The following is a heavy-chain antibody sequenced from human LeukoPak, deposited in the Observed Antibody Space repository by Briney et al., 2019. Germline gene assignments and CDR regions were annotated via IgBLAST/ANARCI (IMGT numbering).Heavy chain of an antibody. CDR1: GYTFTGYY. V-gene: IGHV1-2*02. D-gene: IGHD3-10*01. J-gene: IGHJ6*02. CDR2: VNPNSGGT. Sequence: ASVKVSCKASGYTFTGYYMHWVRQAPGQGLEWMGWVNPNSGGTNYAQKFQGRVTMTRDTSISTAYMELSRLRSDDTAVYSCARDPYYGSGRRYGMDVWGQGTTVTVSS. CDR3: ARDPYYGSGRRYGMDV.